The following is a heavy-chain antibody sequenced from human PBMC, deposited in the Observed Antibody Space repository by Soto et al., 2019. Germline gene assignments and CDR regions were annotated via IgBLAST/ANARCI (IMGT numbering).Heavy chain of an antibody. CDR2: ISSSSSTI. D-gene: IGHD7-27*01. CDR3: AADTQLGMYAFDI. V-gene: IGHV3-48*02. Sequence: GGSLRLSCAASGFTFSSYSMNWVRQAPGKGLEWVSYISSSSSTIYYADSVKGRFTISRDNAKNSLYLQMNSMRDEDTAVYYCAADTQLGMYAFDIWGQGTMVTVSS. CDR1: GFTFSSYS. J-gene: IGHJ3*02.